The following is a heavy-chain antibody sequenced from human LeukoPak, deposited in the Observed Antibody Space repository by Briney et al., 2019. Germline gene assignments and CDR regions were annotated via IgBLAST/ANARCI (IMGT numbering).Heavy chain of an antibody. CDR2: IYSGGST. CDR1: GFTVSSNY. CDR3: ARDRWELDAFDI. V-gene: IGHV3-66*01. J-gene: IGHJ3*02. D-gene: IGHD1-26*01. Sequence: PGGSLRLSCAASGFTVSSNYMSWVRQAPGKGLEWVSVIYSGGSTYYADSVKGRFTISRDNAKNTLYLQMNSLRAEDTAVYYCARDRWELDAFDIWGQGTMVTVSS.